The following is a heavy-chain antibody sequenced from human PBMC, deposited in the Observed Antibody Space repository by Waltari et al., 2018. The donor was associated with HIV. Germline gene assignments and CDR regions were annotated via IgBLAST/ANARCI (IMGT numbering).Heavy chain of an antibody. CDR1: GYTFTDYD. J-gene: IGHJ5*02. D-gene: IGHD3-3*02. CDR2: MSPKTGKT. Sequence: QVQLVQSGAEVKTPGASVRVSCKASGYTFTDYDINWVRQATGQGLEWMGWMSPKTGKTGYGHRFQGRVAMTRNTSINTAYMELSGLQSQDTAFYFCAVSHPGAHFGDQWGQGTLVTVSS. CDR3: AVSHPGAHFGDQ. V-gene: IGHV1-8*01.